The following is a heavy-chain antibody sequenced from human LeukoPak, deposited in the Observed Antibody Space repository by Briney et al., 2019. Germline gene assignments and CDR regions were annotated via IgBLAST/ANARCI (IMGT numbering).Heavy chain of an antibody. CDR1: GFTFSDEY. D-gene: IGHD6-19*01. CDR3: ARSRGAGPGAYFDY. Sequence: GGALRLSCAASGFTFSDEYMSWIRQAPGKGLEWVSYISNSGSYTNYADSVKGRFTISRDNAKNSLFLQMNSLRAEDTAVYYCARSRGAGPGAYFDYWGQGTLVTVSS. J-gene: IGHJ4*02. CDR2: ISNSGSYT. V-gene: IGHV3-11*03.